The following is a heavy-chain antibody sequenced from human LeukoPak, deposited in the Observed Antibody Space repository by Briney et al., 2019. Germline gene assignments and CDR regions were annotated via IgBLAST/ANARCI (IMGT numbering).Heavy chain of an antibody. J-gene: IGHJ4*02. D-gene: IGHD6-19*01. CDR2: IIPIFGTA. CDR3: ARHSSGWYLDDY. V-gene: IGHV1-69*05. Sequence: SSVKVSCKASGGTFSSYAISWVRQAPGQGLEWMGGIIPIFGTANYAQKFQGRVTITTDESTSIAYMELSSLRSEDTAVYYCARHSSGWYLDDYWGQGTLVTVSS. CDR1: GGTFSSYA.